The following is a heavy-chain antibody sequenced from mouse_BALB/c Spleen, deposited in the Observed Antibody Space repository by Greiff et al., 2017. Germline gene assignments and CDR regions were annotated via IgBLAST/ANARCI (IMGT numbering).Heavy chain of an antibody. J-gene: IGHJ2*01. D-gene: IGHD2-1*01. CDR1: GYTFTSYW. CDR2: INPSTGYT. V-gene: IGHV1-7*01. CDR3: VYGNYGDY. Sequence: QVQLKQSGAELAKPGASVKMSCKASGYTFTSYWMHWVKQRPGQGLEWIGYINPSTGYTEYNQKFKDKATLTADKSSSTAYMQLSSLTSEDSAVYYCVYGNYGDYWGQGTTLTVSS.